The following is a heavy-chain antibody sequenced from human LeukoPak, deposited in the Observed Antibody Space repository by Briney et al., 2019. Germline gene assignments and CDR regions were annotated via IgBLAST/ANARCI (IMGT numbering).Heavy chain of an antibody. CDR1: GFTFSSYG. V-gene: IGHV3-23*01. Sequence: PAGGTLRLSCAASGFTFSSYGMSWVRQAPGKGLEWVSAISGSGGSTYYADSVKGRFTISRDNSKNTLYLQMNSLRAEDTAVYYCAKDPVTMVREGPYTFDYWGQGTLVTVSS. J-gene: IGHJ4*02. CDR2: ISGSGGST. CDR3: AKDPVTMVREGPYTFDY. D-gene: IGHD3-10*01.